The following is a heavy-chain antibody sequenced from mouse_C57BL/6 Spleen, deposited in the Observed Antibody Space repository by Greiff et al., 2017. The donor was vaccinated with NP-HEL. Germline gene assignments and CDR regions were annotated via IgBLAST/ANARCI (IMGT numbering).Heavy chain of an antibody. J-gene: IGHJ1*03. Sequence: EVKLMESGGGLVKPGGSLKLSCAASGFTFSDYGMHWVRQAPEKGLEWVAYISSGSSTIYYAATVKGRFTISRDNAKNTLFLQMTSLRSEDTAMYYCARQGAGTSWYFDVWGTGTTVTVSS. V-gene: IGHV5-17*01. CDR3: ARQGAGTSWYFDV. D-gene: IGHD4-1*01. CDR2: ISSGSSTI. CDR1: GFTFSDYG.